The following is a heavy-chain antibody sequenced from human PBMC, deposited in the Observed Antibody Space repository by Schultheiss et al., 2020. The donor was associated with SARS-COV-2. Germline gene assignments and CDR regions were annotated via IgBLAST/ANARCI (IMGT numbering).Heavy chain of an antibody. D-gene: IGHD1-26*01. CDR2: IYYSGST. J-gene: IGHJ6*02. CDR3: AKAPSYGDYYYGMDV. V-gene: IGHV4-59*08. Sequence: SETLSLTCTVSGGSISSYYWSWIRQPPGKGLEWIGYIYYSGSTNYNPSLKSRVTISVDTSKNQFSLKLSSVTAADTAVYYCAKAPSYGDYYYGMDVWGQGTTVTVSS. CDR1: GGSISSYY.